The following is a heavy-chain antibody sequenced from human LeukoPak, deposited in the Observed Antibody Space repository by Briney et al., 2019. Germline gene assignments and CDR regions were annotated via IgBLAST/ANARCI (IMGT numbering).Heavy chain of an antibody. V-gene: IGHV3-23*01. D-gene: IGHD3-3*01. CDR3: AKGEAHAFWSGYYFDY. CDR2: IGGSGSTT. CDR1: ASTFSSYV. Sequence: GGSLRLSCAASASTFSSYVMSWVRQAPGKGLEWISTIGGSGSTTYYADSIKGRFIISRDNSKNTLYLQMNSLRAEDTAVYYCAKGEAHAFWSGYYFDYWGQGTPVTVSS. J-gene: IGHJ4*02.